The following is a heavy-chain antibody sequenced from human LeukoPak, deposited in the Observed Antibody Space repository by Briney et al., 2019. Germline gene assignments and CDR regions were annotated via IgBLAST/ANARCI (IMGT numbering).Heavy chain of an antibody. CDR2: INHSGST. D-gene: IGHD5-18*01. V-gene: IGHV4-34*01. J-gene: IGHJ4*02. CDR1: GGSFSGYY. Sequence: SETLSLTCAVYGGSFSGYYWRWIRQPPGKGLEWIGEINHSGSTKYNPSPKSRVTISVVTSNSQFSMKLSSVPAADTAVYYCARGTKIQLWLNFDYWGQGTLVTVSS. CDR3: ARGTKIQLWLNFDY.